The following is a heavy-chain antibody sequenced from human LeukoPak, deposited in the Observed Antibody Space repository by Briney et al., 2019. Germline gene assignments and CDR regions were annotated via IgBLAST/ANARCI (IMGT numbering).Heavy chain of an antibody. Sequence: SETLSLTCAVYGGSFSGYYWSWIRQPPGKGLEWIGEINHSGSTNYNPSLKSRVTISVDTSKNQFSLKLSSVTAADTAVYYCARDTGYSSGWYGTLDYWGQGTLVTVSS. J-gene: IGHJ4*02. D-gene: IGHD6-19*01. V-gene: IGHV4-34*01. CDR2: INHSGST. CDR3: ARDTGYSSGWYGTLDY. CDR1: GGSFSGYY.